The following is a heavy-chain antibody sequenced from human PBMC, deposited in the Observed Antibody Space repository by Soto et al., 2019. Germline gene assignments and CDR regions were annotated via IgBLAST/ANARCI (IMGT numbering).Heavy chain of an antibody. CDR1: GFTFSSYW. Sequence: GESLKISCAASGFTFSSYWMSWVRQAPGKGLEWVANIKQDGSEKYYVDSGKGRFTISRDNAKNSLYLQMNSLRAEDTAVYYCARSNYIWGSYRFPAQNYYYYYYMDVWGKGTTVTVSS. CDR2: IKQDGSEK. D-gene: IGHD3-16*02. J-gene: IGHJ6*03. CDR3: ARSNYIWGSYRFPAQNYYYYYYMDV. V-gene: IGHV3-7*01.